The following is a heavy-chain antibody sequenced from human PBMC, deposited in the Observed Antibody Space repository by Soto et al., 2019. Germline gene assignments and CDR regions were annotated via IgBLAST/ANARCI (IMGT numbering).Heavy chain of an antibody. V-gene: IGHV3-23*01. CDR3: AKATVTTSYFFGMDG. D-gene: IGHD4-4*01. CDR2: ITGSGSSA. Sequence: EVPLLESGGGLVQPGGSLRLSCAASGFTFSSFAMNWVRQAPGKGLEWVSAITGSGSSAYFADAVKGRFTISRDNSKKTLYLQMNSRIVDDSGVYFCAKATVTTSYFFGMDGLGQWTTVIFAS. J-gene: IGHJ6*02. CDR1: GFTFSSFA.